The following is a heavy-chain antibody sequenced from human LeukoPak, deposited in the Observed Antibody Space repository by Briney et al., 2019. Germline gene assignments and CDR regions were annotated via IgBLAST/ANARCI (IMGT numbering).Heavy chain of an antibody. V-gene: IGHV3-43*02. Sequence: GGSLRLSCAASGFTFDDYAMHWVRQAPGKGLEWVSLISGDGGSTYYADSVKGRFTISRDNSKNSLYLQMNSLRTEDTALYYCAKYITSSWYIASGAFDIWGQGTMVTVSS. D-gene: IGHD6-13*01. CDR1: GFTFDDYA. J-gene: IGHJ3*02. CDR3: AKYITSSWYIASGAFDI. CDR2: ISGDGGST.